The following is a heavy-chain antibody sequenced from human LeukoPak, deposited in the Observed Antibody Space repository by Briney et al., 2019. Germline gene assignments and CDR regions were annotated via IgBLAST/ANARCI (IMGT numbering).Heavy chain of an antibody. CDR3: ANIGYCSGGSCYDVY. Sequence: GGSLRLSCAASGFTFSSYWMNWARQAPGKGLEWVASINHNGNVNYYVDSVKGRFTISRDNAKNSLYLQMNSLRAEDTAVYYCANIGYCSGGSCYDVYWGQGTLVTVSS. V-gene: IGHV3-7*03. CDR2: INHNGNVN. CDR1: GFTFSSYW. J-gene: IGHJ4*02. D-gene: IGHD2-15*01.